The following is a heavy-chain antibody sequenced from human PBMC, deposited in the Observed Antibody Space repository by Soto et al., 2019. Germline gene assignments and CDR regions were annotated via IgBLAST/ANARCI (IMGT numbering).Heavy chain of an antibody. CDR1: GGSISSYY. V-gene: IGHV4-59*01. J-gene: IGHJ5*02. Sequence: SETLSLTCTVSGGSISSYYWSWIRQPPGKGLEWIGYIYYSGSTNYNPSLKSRVTISVDTSKNQFSLKLSSVTAADTAVYYCAVAGSGWFDPWGQGILVTVS. CDR2: IYYSGST. CDR3: AVAGSGWFDP. D-gene: IGHD6-19*01.